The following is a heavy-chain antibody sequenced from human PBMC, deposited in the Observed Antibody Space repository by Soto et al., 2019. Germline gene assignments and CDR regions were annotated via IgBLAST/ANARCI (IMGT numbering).Heavy chain of an antibody. CDR2: ISAYNGNT. CDR3: ARGDYCSSTSCDNWFDP. Sequence: ASVKVSCKASGYTFTSYGISWVRQAPGQGLEWMGWISAYNGNTNYAQKLQGRVTMTTDTSTSTAYMELRSLRSDDTAVYYCARGDYCSSTSCDNWFDPWGQGTLVTVSS. J-gene: IGHJ5*02. V-gene: IGHV1-18*01. CDR1: GYTFTSYG. D-gene: IGHD2-2*01.